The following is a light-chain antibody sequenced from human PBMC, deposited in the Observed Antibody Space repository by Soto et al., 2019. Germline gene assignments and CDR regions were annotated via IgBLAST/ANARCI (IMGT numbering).Light chain of an antibody. V-gene: IGKV3-15*01. J-gene: IGKJ1*01. Sequence: EIVMTQSPATLSVYPGERATLSCRASQSVSIDLAWYQQTPGQAPRLLIYGASTRATGIPDRFSGSGSGTEFTLTISSLQTDDFSTYYCQQYHSYWTFGQGTKVDIK. CDR3: QQYHSYWT. CDR1: QSVSID. CDR2: GAS.